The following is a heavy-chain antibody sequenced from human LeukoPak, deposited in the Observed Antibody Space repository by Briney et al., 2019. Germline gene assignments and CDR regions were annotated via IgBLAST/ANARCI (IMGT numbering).Heavy chain of an antibody. D-gene: IGHD2-2*01. CDR1: GFTFSSYA. Sequence: GGSLRLSCAASGFTFSSYAMHWVRQAPGKGLEWVAFIRYDGSNKYYADSVKGRFTISRDNSKNTLYLQMNSLRAEDTAVYYCAKDSKVVPAASNIDYWGQGTLVTVSS. V-gene: IGHV3-30*02. CDR3: AKDSKVVPAASNIDY. J-gene: IGHJ4*02. CDR2: IRYDGSNK.